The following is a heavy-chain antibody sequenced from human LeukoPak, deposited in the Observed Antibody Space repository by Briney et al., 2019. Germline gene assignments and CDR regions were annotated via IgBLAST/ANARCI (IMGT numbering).Heavy chain of an antibody. J-gene: IGHJ4*02. Sequence: PSETLSLTCAVYGGSFSGYYWSWIRQPPGKGLEWIGEINHSGSTNYNPSLKSRVTISVDTSKNQFSLKLSSVTAADTAVYYCVRGYTYITMVRGVFFDYWGQGTLVTVSS. CDR2: INHSGST. V-gene: IGHV4-34*01. CDR1: GGSFSGYY. D-gene: IGHD3-10*01. CDR3: VRGYTYITMVRGVFFDY.